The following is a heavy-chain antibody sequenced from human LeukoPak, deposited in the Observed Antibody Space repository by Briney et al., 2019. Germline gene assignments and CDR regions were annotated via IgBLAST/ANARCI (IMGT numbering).Heavy chain of an antibody. CDR3: ALRSFSGHYFDY. D-gene: IGHD3-10*01. V-gene: IGHV1-8*01. CDR2: MNPNSGNT. CDR1: GYTFTSYD. Sequence: ASVKVSCKASGYTFTSYDINWVRQATGQGLEWMGWMNPNSGNTGYAQKFQGRITMTTDTSTSTAYMELRSLRSDDTAVYYCALRSFSGHYFDYWGQGTLVTVSS. J-gene: IGHJ4*02.